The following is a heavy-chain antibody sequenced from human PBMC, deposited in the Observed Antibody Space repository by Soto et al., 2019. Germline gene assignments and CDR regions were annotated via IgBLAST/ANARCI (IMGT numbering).Heavy chain of an antibody. CDR2: ISSSSSYI. Sequence: GGSLRLSCAASGFTFSSYSMNWVRQAPGKGLEWVSSISSSSSYIYYADSVKGRFTISRDNAKNSLYLQMNSLRAEDTAVYYCAIVQSYYGSSTNWFDPWGQGTLVTVSS. V-gene: IGHV3-21*01. CDR3: AIVQSYYGSSTNWFDP. D-gene: IGHD3-10*01. J-gene: IGHJ5*02. CDR1: GFTFSSYS.